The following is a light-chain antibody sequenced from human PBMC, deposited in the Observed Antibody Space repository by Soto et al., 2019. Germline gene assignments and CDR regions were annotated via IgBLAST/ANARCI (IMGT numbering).Light chain of an antibody. CDR1: SSDVGGYSY. V-gene: IGLV2-8*01. J-gene: IGLJ1*01. CDR2: EVN. CDR3: SSYAGSSNV. Sequence: QSALTQPPSASGSPGQSVAISCTGTSSDVGGYSYVSWYQQHPGKAPKLMIYEVNKRPSGVPDRFSGSKSGNTASLTVSGLQAGDEADYYCSSYAGSSNVFGTGTKVTVL.